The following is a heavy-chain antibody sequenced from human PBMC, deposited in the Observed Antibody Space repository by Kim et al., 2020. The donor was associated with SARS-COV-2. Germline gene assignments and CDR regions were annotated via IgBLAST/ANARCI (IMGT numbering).Heavy chain of an antibody. CDR3: ARASSSAFTVYYYYYGMDV. J-gene: IGHJ6*02. CDR1: GGTFSSYA. V-gene: IGHV1-69*13. Sequence: SVKVSCKASGGTFSSYAISWVRQAPGQGLEWMGGIIPIFGTANYAQKFQGRVTITADESTSTAYMELSSLRSEDTAVYYCARASSSAFTVYYYYYGMDVWGQGTTVTVSS. CDR2: IIPIFGTA. D-gene: IGHD6-6*01.